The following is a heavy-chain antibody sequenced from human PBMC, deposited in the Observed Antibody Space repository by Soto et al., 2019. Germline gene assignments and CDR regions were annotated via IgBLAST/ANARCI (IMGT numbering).Heavy chain of an antibody. J-gene: IGHJ4*02. CDR3: ARQGRAVSSYYFDY. V-gene: IGHV3-64*01. CDR1: GFTFSSYA. CDR2: ISSNGGST. D-gene: IGHD3-10*01. Sequence: EVQLVESGGGLVQPGGSLRLSCAASGFTFSSYAMHWVRQAPGKGLEYVSAISSNGGSTYYANSVKGRFTISRDNSENTLYLQMSSLRAEDMSLYYCARQGRAVSSYYFDYWGQGTLVTVSS.